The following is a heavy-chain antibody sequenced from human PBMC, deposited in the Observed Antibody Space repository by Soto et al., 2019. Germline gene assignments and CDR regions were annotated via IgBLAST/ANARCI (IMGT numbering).Heavy chain of an antibody. V-gene: IGHV1-18*01. J-gene: IGHJ4*02. CDR3: ARDLYYYDSSGYYYSRLAY. D-gene: IGHD3-22*01. CDR1: GYTFTSYG. Sequence: ASVKVSCKASGYTFTSYGISWVRQAPGQGLEWMGWISAYNGNTNYAQKLQGRVTMTTDTSTSTAYMELRSLRSDDTAVYYCARDLYYYDSSGYYYSRLAYWGQGTLVTVSS. CDR2: ISAYNGNT.